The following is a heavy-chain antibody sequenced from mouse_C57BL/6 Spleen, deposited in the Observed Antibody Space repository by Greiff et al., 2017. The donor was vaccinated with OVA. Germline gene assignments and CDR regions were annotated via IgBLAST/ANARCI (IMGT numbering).Heavy chain of an antibody. CDR2: ISDGGSYT. V-gene: IGHV5-4*01. CDR3: AREDYYGSSYF. J-gene: IGHJ1*03. Sequence: EVMLVESGGGLVKPGGSLKLSCAASGFTFSSYAMSWVRQTPEKRLEWVATISDGGSYTYYPDNVKGRFTISRDNAKNNLYLQMSHLKSEDTARYYCAREDYYGSSYFWGTGTTVTVSS. CDR1: GFTFSSYA. D-gene: IGHD1-1*01.